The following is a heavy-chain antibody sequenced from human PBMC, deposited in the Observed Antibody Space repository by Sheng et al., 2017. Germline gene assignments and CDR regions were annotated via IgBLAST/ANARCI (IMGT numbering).Heavy chain of an antibody. CDR2: ISYDGSNK. V-gene: IGHV3-30-3*01. CDR3: ARGLTTMIVVVIGYFDL. Sequence: ESGGGVVQPGRSLRLSCAASGFTFSSYAMHWVRQAPGKGLEWVAVISYDGSNKYYADSVKGRFTISRDNSKNTLYLQMNSLRAEDTAVYYCARGLTTMIVVVIGYFDLWGLAPWSLSPQ. J-gene: IGHJ2*01. D-gene: IGHD3-22*01. CDR1: GFTFSSYA.